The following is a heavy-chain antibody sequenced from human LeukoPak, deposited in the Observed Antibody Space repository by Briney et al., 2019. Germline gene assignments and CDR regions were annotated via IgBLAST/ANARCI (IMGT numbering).Heavy chain of an antibody. CDR2: IWYDGSNK. J-gene: IGHJ3*02. V-gene: IGHV3-33*01. Sequence: PGRSLRLSCAASGFTFSSYGMHWVRQAPGKGLEWVAVIWYDGSNKYYADSVKGRFTISRDNSKNTLYLQMNSLRAEDTAVYYCARGGYSYGHDAFDIWGQGTTVTVSS. CDR3: ARGGYSYGHDAFDI. CDR1: GFTFSSYG. D-gene: IGHD5-18*01.